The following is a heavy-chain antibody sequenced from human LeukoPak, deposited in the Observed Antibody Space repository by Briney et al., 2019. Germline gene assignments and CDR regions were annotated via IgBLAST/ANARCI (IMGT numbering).Heavy chain of an antibody. V-gene: IGHV4-34*01. D-gene: IGHD3-10*01. J-gene: IGHJ3*02. Sequence: LRLSCATSGFTFSSHEMNWVRQAPGKGLEWIGEINHSGSTNYNPSLKSRVTISVDTSKNQFSLKLSSVTAADTAVYYCARAPGGYGSGSRGAFDIWGQGTMVTVSS. CDR2: INHSGST. CDR3: ARAPGGYGSGSRGAFDI. CDR1: GFTFSSHE.